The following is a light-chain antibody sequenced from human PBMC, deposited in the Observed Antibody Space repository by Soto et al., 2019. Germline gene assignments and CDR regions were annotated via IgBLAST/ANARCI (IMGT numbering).Light chain of an antibody. CDR1: SSNIGAGYD. Sequence: QSVLTQPPSVSGAPGQRVTISCTGSSSNIGAGYDVHWYQQVPGTAPKLLIYGNSNRPSGVPDRFSGSKSGTSASLAITGLQAEDEADYYCCSYTRVSTLSVFGTGTKVTVL. V-gene: IGLV1-40*01. CDR2: GNS. CDR3: CSYTRVSTLSV. J-gene: IGLJ1*01.